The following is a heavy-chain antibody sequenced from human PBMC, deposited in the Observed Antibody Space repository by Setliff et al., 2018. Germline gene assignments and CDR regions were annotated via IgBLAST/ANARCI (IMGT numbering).Heavy chain of an antibody. CDR2: IYYSGST. D-gene: IGHD3-10*01. Sequence: PSETLSLTCAAYGGSFSGYYWSWIRQPPGKGLEWIGYIYYSGSTDSHPSLKSRVSISIDTSKNQFSLNVRSVTAADTAVYYCAKGRGEMDSWGQGILVTVSS. CDR3: AKGRGEMDS. V-gene: IGHV4-59*01. CDR1: GGSFSGYY. J-gene: IGHJ4*02.